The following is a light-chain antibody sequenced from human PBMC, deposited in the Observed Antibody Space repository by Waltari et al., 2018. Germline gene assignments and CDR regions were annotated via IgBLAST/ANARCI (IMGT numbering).Light chain of an antibody. Sequence: QSVLTQPPSVSGAPGQRVTISCTGSSSNIGAGYDVNWYQPLPGKAPKLLIPGNRNRPSGVPDRISGSKSGTSASLAITGLQAEDEADYYCQSYDSSLGGSVFGGGTKLTVL. CDR3: QSYDSSLGGSV. J-gene: IGLJ2*01. CDR1: SSNIGAGYD. CDR2: GNR. V-gene: IGLV1-40*01.